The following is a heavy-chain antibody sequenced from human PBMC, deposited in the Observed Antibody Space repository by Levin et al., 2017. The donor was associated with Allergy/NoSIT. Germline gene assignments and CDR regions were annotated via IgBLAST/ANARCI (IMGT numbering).Heavy chain of an antibody. J-gene: IGHJ3*02. V-gene: IGHV4-31*03. Sequence: SETLSLTCTVSGGSISSGGYYWSWIRQHPGKGLEWIGYIYYSGSTYYNPSLKSRVTISVDTSKNQFSLKLSSVTAADTAVYYCARAPDYGDAFDIWGQGTMVTVSS. D-gene: IGHD4-17*01. CDR3: ARAPDYGDAFDI. CDR2: IYYSGST. CDR1: GGSISSGGYY.